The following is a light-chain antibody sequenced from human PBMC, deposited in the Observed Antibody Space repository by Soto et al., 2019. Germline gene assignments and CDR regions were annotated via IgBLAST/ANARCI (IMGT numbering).Light chain of an antibody. CDR3: GTWDNSLSAWV. J-gene: IGLJ3*02. Sequence: QSVLTQPPSVSAAPGQKVTISCSGSSSNIGNNYVSWYQQLPGTAPKLLIYDNNKRPSGIPDRFSGSKSGTSATLGITGLQTGDEADYYCGTWDNSLSAWVFSGGTKVTVL. V-gene: IGLV1-51*01. CDR2: DNN. CDR1: SSNIGNNY.